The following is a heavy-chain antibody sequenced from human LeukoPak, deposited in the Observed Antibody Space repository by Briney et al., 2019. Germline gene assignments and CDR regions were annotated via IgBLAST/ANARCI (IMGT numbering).Heavy chain of an antibody. J-gene: IGHJ4*02. CDR2: IIPIFGTA. D-gene: IGHD6-6*01. Sequence: ASVKVSCKASGGTFSSYAISWVRQAPGQGLEWMGGIIPIFGTANYAQKFQGRVTITTDESTSTAYMELSSLRSEDTAVYYCANGGYSSSSGYFDYRGQGALVTVSS. V-gene: IGHV1-69*05. CDR3: ANGGYSSSSGYFDY. CDR1: GGTFSSYA.